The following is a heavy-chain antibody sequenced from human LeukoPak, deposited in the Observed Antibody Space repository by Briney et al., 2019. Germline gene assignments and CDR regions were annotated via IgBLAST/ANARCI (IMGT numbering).Heavy chain of an antibody. CDR2: ISSSGSTI. D-gene: IGHD6-19*01. Sequence: QPGGSLRLSCAASGFTFSSYEMNWVRQAPGKGLERVSYISSSGSTIYYADSVKGRFTISRDNAKNSLYLQMNSLRAEDTAVYYCASGGDSSGWFTTYYFDYWGQGTLVTVSS. CDR3: ASGGDSSGWFTTYYFDY. J-gene: IGHJ4*02. CDR1: GFTFSSYE. V-gene: IGHV3-48*03.